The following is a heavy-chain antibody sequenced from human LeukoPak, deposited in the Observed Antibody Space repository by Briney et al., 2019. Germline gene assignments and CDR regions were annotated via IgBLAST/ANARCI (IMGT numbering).Heavy chain of an antibody. V-gene: IGHV4-39*07. D-gene: IGHD6-19*01. CDR3: AMRGGSPSIAVAGTRVYGQHDY. J-gene: IGHJ4*02. CDR1: GASISSTTYY. Sequence: SETLSLTCTVSGASISSTTYYWGWIRQPPRKGLEWIASIYYSGSTYYNPSLKSRVTISVDTSKNQFSLKLSSVTAADTAVYYCAMRGGSPSIAVAGTRVYGQHDYWGQGTLVTVSS. CDR2: IYYSGST.